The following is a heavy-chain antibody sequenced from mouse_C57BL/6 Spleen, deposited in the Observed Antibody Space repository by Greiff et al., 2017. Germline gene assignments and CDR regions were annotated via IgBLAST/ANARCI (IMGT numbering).Heavy chain of an antibody. CDR1: GYAFTNYL. Sequence: QVQLQQSGAELVRPGTSVKVSCKASGYAFTNYLIEWVKQRPGQGLEWIGVINPGSGGTNYNEKFKGKATLTADKSSSTAYMQLSSLTSEDSAVXFCARTDYSNYDRFSYAMDYWGQGTSVTVSS. D-gene: IGHD2-5*01. J-gene: IGHJ4*01. V-gene: IGHV1-54*01. CDR3: ARTDYSNYDRFSYAMDY. CDR2: INPGSGGT.